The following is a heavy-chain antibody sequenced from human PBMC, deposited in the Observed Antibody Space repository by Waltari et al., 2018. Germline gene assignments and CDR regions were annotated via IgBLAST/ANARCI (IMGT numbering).Heavy chain of an antibody. J-gene: IGHJ6*02. D-gene: IGHD2-21*02. CDR3: ARENCGGDCYSESFYYYGMDV. CDR2: IYSGGST. Sequence: EVQLVESGGGLIQPGGSLRLSCAASGFTVSSNYMSWVSQAPGKGLEWVSVIYSGGSTYYADSVKGRFTISRDNSKNTLYLQMNSLRAEDTAVYYCARENCGGDCYSESFYYYGMDVWGQGTTVTVSS. V-gene: IGHV3-53*01. CDR1: GFTVSSNY.